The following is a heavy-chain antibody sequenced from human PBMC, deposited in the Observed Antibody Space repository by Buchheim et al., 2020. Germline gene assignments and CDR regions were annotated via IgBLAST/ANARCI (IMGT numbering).Heavy chain of an antibody. D-gene: IGHD6-6*01. CDR1: GFTVSSNY. Sequence: EVQLVESGGGLVQPGGSLRLSCAASGFTVSSNYMSWVRQAPGKGLEWVSVIYSGGSTYYADSVKGRFTISSANSKNTLYLQMNSLRAEDTAVYYCARERRYSSSSFWFDPWGQGTL. V-gene: IGHV3-66*01. J-gene: IGHJ5*02. CDR2: IYSGGST. CDR3: ARERRYSSSSFWFDP.